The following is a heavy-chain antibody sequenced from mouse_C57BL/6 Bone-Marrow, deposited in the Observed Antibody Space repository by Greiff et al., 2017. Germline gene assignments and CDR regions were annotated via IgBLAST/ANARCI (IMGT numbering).Heavy chain of an antibody. CDR2: IYPRSGNT. V-gene: IGHV1-81*01. CDR3: APSAWFAY. Sequence: VKLMESGAELARPGASVKLSCKASGYTFTSYGISWVKQRTGQGLEWIGEIYPRSGNTYYNEKFKGKATLTADKSSSTAYMELRSLTSEDSAVYFCAPSAWFAYWCQGTLVTVSA. CDR1: GYTFTSYG. J-gene: IGHJ3*01.